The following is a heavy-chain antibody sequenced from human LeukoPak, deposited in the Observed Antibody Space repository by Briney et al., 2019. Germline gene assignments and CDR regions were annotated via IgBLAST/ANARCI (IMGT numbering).Heavy chain of an antibody. J-gene: IGHJ6*03. V-gene: IGHV1-69*05. CDR3: ARDSSGYYYYYYYMDV. CDR2: IIPIFGTA. Sequence: GASVKVSCKASGGTFSSYAISWVRQAPGQGLEWMGGIIPIFGTANYAQKLQGRVTMTTDTSTSTAYMELRSLRSDDTAVYYCARDSSGYYYYYYYMDVWGKGTTVTVSS. CDR1: GGTFSSYA. D-gene: IGHD3-10*01.